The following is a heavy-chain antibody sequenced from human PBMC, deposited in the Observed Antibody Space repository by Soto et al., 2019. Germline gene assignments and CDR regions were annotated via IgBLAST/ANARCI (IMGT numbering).Heavy chain of an antibody. J-gene: IGHJ4*02. V-gene: IGHV1-3*01. CDR2: INAGNGNT. CDR1: GYTFTSYA. Sequence: ASVKVSCKASGYTFTSYAMHWVRQAPGQRLEWMGWINAGNGNTKYSQKFQGRVTITRDTSASTAYMELSSLRSEDTAVYYCARYFSNDGTAYSYFDYGGPGTLVPVPS. CDR3: ARYFSNDGTAYSYFDY. D-gene: IGHD3-22*01.